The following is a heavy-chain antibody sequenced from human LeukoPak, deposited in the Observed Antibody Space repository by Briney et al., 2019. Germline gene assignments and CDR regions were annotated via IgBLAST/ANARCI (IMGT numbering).Heavy chain of an antibody. V-gene: IGHV4-59*01. CDR1: GGSFGSYY. D-gene: IGHD6-19*01. J-gene: IGHJ2*01. CDR2: IYYSGST. CDR3: ARVAQKLERIAVAGTSEWRANWYFDL. Sequence: SETLSLTCTVSGGSFGSYYWSWIRQPPGKGLEWIGYIYYSGSTNYNPSLKSRVTISVDTSKNQFSLKLTSMTAADTAIYYCARVAQKLERIAVAGTSEWRANWYFDLWGRGTLVTVSS.